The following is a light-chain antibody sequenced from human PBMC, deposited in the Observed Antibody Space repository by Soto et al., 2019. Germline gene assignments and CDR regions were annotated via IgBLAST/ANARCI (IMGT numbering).Light chain of an antibody. Sequence: VLTQPPSASGSRGQSVTVACTGTSSDVGGYNFVSWHQQHPGKAPKLMIYEVSKRPSGVPDRFSGSKSGNTASLTVSGLQAEDEADYYCSSYAGSSNFVFVTGTKVTVL. V-gene: IGLV2-8*01. J-gene: IGLJ1*01. CDR1: SSDVGGYNF. CDR3: SSYAGSSNFV. CDR2: EVS.